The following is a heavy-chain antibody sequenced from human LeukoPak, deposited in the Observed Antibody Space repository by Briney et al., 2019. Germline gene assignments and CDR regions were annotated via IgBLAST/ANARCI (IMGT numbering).Heavy chain of an antibody. Sequence: GGSLRLSCAASGFTFSGSAIHWVRQASGKGLEWVGRIRSKANSYATAYAASVKGRFTISRDDSKNTAYLQMNSLKTEDTAVYYCTRHQNSAAFMDVWGKGTTVTVSS. V-gene: IGHV3-73*01. CDR1: GFTFSGSA. D-gene: IGHD4-23*01. CDR3: TRHQNSAAFMDV. J-gene: IGHJ6*03. CDR2: IRSKANSYAT.